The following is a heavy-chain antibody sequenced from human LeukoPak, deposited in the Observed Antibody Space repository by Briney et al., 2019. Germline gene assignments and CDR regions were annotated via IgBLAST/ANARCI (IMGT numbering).Heavy chain of an antibody. J-gene: IGHJ4*02. V-gene: IGHV4-34*01. CDR3: ARRRTLAAAGMCFDY. Sequence: PSETLSLTCAVYGGSFSGYYWSWIRQPPGKGLEWIGEINHSGSTNYHPSLKSRVTISVDTSKNQFSLKLSSVTAADTAVYYCARRRTLAAAGMCFDYWGQGTLVTVSS. D-gene: IGHD6-13*01. CDR1: GGSFSGYY. CDR2: INHSGST.